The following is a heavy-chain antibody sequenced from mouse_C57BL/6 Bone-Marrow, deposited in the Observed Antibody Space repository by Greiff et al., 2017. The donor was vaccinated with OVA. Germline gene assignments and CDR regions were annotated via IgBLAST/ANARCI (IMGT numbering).Heavy chain of an antibody. CDR1: GYTFTDYY. Sequence: VQRVESGPELVKPGASVKISCKASGYTFTDYYINWVKQRPGQGLEWIGWIYPGSGNTKYNEKFKGKATLTVDTSSSTAYMQLSSLTSEDSAVYFCARGDGYYGRDYFDYWGQGTTLTVSS. J-gene: IGHJ2*01. CDR3: ARGDGYYGRDYFDY. D-gene: IGHD1-1*01. V-gene: IGHV1-84*01. CDR2: IYPGSGNT.